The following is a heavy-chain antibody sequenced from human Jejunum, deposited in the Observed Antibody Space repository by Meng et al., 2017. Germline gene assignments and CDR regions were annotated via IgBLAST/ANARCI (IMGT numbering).Heavy chain of an antibody. J-gene: IGHJ4*02. CDR2: ISAYYGST. V-gene: IGHV1-18*01. CDR1: GYTFTTYG. CDR3: ARLYYFDSSGTYDY. Sequence: VLLGRAGAEVKKPGASVKVSCKASGYTFTTYGISWVRQAPGQGLEWVGWISAYYGSTNYAQKVQGRVTMTRDTSTSTVYMELRSLRSDDTAVYYCARLYYFDSSGTYDYWGQGTLVTVSS. D-gene: IGHD3-22*01.